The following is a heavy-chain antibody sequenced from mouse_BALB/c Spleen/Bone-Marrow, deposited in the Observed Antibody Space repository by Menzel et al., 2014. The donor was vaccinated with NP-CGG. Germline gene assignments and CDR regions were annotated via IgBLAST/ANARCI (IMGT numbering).Heavy chain of an antibody. D-gene: IGHD1-1*01. CDR3: ARSGSSSGYFDY. J-gene: IGHJ2*01. CDR1: GFTFSSFG. Sequence: EVQLVESGGGLVQPGGSRKLSCAASGFTFSSFGMHWVRQAPEKGLEWVAYISSGRSTIYYADTVMGRFTISRDNPKNTLFLQMTSLRSEDTAMYYCARSGSSSGYFDYWGQGTTLTVSS. V-gene: IGHV5-17*02. CDR2: ISSGRSTI.